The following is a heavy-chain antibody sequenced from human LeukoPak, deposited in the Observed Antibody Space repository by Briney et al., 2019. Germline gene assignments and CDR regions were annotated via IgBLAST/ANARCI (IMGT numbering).Heavy chain of an antibody. J-gene: IGHJ4*02. CDR1: GASFSSGDQY. CDR3: SRGLDSRKLGY. CDR2: IHPSGTL. D-gene: IGHD3-22*01. V-gene: IGHV4-31*01. Sequence: SETLSLTCTVSGASFSSGDQYWNWIRQRPGEGLEWIGSIHPSGTLYNNPSLESQVTISIDTSKNQFSLNLNSVTAADTAVYFCSRGLDSRKLGYWGQGTLVTVSS.